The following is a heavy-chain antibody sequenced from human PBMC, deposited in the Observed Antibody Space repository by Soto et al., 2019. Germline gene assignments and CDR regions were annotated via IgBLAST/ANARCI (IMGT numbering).Heavy chain of an antibody. V-gene: IGHV1-69*13. J-gene: IGHJ6*02. D-gene: IGHD3-16*01. Sequence: ASVKVSCKASGGTFSSYAISWVRQAPGQGLEWMGGIIPIFGTANYAQKFQGRVTITADESTSTAYMELSSLRSEDTAVYYCARXSVWTNQRTSYYYGMDVWGQGTTVTVSS. CDR2: IIPIFGTA. CDR1: GGTFSSYA. CDR3: ARXSVWTNQRTSYYYGMDV.